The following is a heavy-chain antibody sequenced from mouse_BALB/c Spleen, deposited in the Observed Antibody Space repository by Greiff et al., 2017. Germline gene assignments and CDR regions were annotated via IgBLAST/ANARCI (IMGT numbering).Heavy chain of an antibody. Sequence: EVKLQESGAELVRPGALVKLSCKASGFNIKDYYMHWVKQRPEQGLEWIGWIDPENGNTIYDPKFQGKASITADTSSNTAYLQLSSLTSEDTAVYYCARSNSYAMDYWGQGTSVTVSS. CDR1: GFNIKDYY. J-gene: IGHJ4*01. D-gene: IGHD4-1*01. V-gene: IGHV14-1*02. CDR3: ARSNSYAMDY. CDR2: IDPENGNT.